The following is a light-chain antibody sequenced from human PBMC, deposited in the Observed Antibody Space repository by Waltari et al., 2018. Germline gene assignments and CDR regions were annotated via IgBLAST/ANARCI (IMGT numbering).Light chain of an antibody. CDR2: GAS. CDR3: HQVGESPDT. J-gene: IGKJ5*01. Sequence: EIVLTQSPGTLSLSPGDGATLSCRASQNLSSSHLAWYLQKPGQAPRLLMNGASRRATGIPDRFSCSGSGTDFTLTSSRLEPEEFAVFYCHQVGESPDTFGQGTRLEIK. V-gene: IGKV3-20*01. CDR1: QNLSSSH.